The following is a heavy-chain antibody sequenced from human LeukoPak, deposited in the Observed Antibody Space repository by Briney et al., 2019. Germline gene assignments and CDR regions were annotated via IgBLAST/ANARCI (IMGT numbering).Heavy chain of an antibody. CDR2: IYYSGST. V-gene: IGHV4-59*01. CDR3: ARSLYYYGSDSFDI. CDR1: GGSISSYY. Sequence: ASETLSLTCSVSGGSISSYYWNWIRQPPGKGLEWIGYIYYSGSTNYNPSLKSRVTISVDTSKNQFSLKLSSVTAADTAVYYCARSLYYYGSDSFDIWGQGTMVTVSS. D-gene: IGHD3-10*01. J-gene: IGHJ3*02.